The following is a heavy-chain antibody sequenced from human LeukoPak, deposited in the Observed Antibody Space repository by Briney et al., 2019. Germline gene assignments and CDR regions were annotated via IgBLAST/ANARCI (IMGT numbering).Heavy chain of an antibody. CDR3: AKGRWVTTMMGSAFDI. CDR2: ISGSGGST. CDR1: GFTFSSYA. Sequence: GGSLRLSCAASGFTFSSYAMSWVRQAPGKGLEWVSAISGSGGSTYYADSVKGRFTISRDNSKNTLYLQMNSLRAEDTAVYYCAKGRWVTTMMGSAFDIWGQGTMVTVSS. J-gene: IGHJ3*02. D-gene: IGHD3-22*01. V-gene: IGHV3-23*01.